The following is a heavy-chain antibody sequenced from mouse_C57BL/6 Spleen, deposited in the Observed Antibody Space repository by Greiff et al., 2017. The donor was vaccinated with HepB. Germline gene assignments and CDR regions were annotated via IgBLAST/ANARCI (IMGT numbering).Heavy chain of an antibody. V-gene: IGHV3-6*01. Sequence: EVQLQQSGPGLVKPSQSLSLTCSVTGYSITSGYNWNWIRQFPGNKLEWMGYISYDGSNNYNPSLKNRISITRDTSKNQFFLKLNSVTTEDTATYYCARGNGLYAMDYWGQGTSVTVSS. J-gene: IGHJ4*01. CDR2: ISYDGSN. CDR3: ARGNGLYAMDY. CDR1: GYSITSGYN. D-gene: IGHD1-1*02.